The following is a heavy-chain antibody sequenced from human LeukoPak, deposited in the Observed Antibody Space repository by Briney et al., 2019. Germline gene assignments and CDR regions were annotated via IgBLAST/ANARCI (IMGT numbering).Heavy chain of an antibody. Sequence: PGGSLRLSCAASGFTFSSYAMHWVRQAPGKGLEWVAVISYDGSNKYYADSVKDRFTISRDNSKNMLYLQMNSLRAEDTAVYYCARGPTPYSSSWVYYYYGMDVWGQGTTVTVSS. D-gene: IGHD6-13*01. CDR1: GFTFSSYA. V-gene: IGHV3-30*04. CDR3: ARGPTPYSSSWVYYYYGMDV. J-gene: IGHJ6*02. CDR2: ISYDGSNK.